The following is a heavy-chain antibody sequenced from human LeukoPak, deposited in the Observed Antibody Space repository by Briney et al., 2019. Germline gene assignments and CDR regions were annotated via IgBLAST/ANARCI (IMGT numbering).Heavy chain of an antibody. CDR2: IKQDGSEK. D-gene: IGHD3-22*01. Sequence: GGSLRLSCAASGFTFSSYAMSWVRQAPGKGLEWVANIKQDGSEKYYVDSVKGRFTISRDNAKNSLYLQMNSLRAEDTAVYYCARIDHYYDSSVYDAFDIWGQGTLVTVSS. CDR1: GFTFSSYA. J-gene: IGHJ3*02. V-gene: IGHV3-7*01. CDR3: ARIDHYYDSSVYDAFDI.